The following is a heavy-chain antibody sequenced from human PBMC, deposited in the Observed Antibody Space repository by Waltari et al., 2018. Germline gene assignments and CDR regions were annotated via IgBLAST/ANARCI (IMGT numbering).Heavy chain of an antibody. CDR3: ARDSYYYDGSGYPAR. D-gene: IGHD3-22*01. J-gene: IGHJ4*02. CDR2: IHVNGNT. Sequence: QVQLQESGPGLVKPSQTLSLSCTVPGGSISSATYYWSWIRQPAGKGLEWIGRIHVNGNTNYNPSLISRVTISVDTSRNQLFLTVNSVTAADTAVYYCARDSYYYDGSGYPARWGQGTRVTVSS. V-gene: IGHV4-61*02. CDR1: GGSISSATYY.